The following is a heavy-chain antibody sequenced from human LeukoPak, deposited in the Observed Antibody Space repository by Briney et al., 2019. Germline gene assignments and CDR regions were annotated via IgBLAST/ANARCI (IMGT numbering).Heavy chain of an antibody. D-gene: IGHD2-2*01. CDR3: ARAIRYQLLSDY. CDR2: MNPNSADT. J-gene: IGHJ4*02. Sequence: ASVKVSCKTSGYTFSTYDINWLRQAAGQGLEWMGWMNPNSADTGLAQKFQGRAAITRDTSTATAYLELSGLTSEDTAVYYCARAIRYQLLSDYWGQGTLVTVSS. CDR1: GYTFSTYD. V-gene: IGHV1-8*03.